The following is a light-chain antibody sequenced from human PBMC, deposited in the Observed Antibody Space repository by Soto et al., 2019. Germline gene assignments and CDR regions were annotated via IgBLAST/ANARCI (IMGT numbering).Light chain of an antibody. V-gene: IGLV3-1*01. Sequence: SYELTQPPSGSVSPGQIASISCSGDKLGDKYACWYQQKPGQSPVLVIYQDSKRPSGIPERFSGSNSGNTATLTISGTQAMDEADYYCQAWDSSTYVVFGGGTKLTVL. J-gene: IGLJ2*01. CDR2: QDS. CDR1: KLGDKY. CDR3: QAWDSSTYVV.